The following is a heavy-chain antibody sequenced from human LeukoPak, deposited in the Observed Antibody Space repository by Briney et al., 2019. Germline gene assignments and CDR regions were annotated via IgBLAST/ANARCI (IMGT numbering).Heavy chain of an antibody. CDR3: AREQEDDSSGLPYWFDP. D-gene: IGHD3-22*01. V-gene: IGHV3-30*04. Sequence: GRSLRLSCAASGFTFSSYAMHWVRQAPGKGLEWVAAISYDENIKNYADSVKGRFTISRDNSKNTLYLQMNSLRAEDTAVYYCAREQEDDSSGLPYWFDPWGQGTLVTVSS. CDR1: GFTFSSYA. CDR2: ISYDENIK. J-gene: IGHJ5*02.